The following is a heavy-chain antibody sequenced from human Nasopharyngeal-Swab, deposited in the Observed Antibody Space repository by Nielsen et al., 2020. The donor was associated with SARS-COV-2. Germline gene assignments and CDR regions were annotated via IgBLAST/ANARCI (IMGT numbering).Heavy chain of an antibody. CDR2: IYSGGST. CDR3: ARERGVAAAGTWFDP. Sequence: WLRQPPGKGLEWVSVIYSGGSTYYADSVKGRFTISRNNSKNTLYLQMNSLRAEDTAVYYCARERGVAAAGTWFDPWGQGTLVTVSS. D-gene: IGHD6-13*01. V-gene: IGHV3-53*01. J-gene: IGHJ5*02.